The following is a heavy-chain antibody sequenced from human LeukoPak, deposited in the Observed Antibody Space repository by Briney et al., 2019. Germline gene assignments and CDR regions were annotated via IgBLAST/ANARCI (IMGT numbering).Heavy chain of an antibody. D-gene: IGHD3-3*01. J-gene: IGHJ6*02. CDR1: GFTFSSYW. CDR2: INSDGSST. V-gene: IGHV3-74*01. Sequence: TGGSLRLSCAASGFTFSSYWMPWARQAPGKGLVWVSRINSDGSSTSYADSVKGRFTISRDNAKNTLYLQMNSLRAEDTAVYYCARVYDFWSGSYYYYYYGMDVWGQGTTVTVSS. CDR3: ARVYDFWSGSYYYYYYGMDV.